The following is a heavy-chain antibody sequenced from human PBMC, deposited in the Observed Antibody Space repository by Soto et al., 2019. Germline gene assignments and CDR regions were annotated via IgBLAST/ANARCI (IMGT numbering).Heavy chain of an antibody. Sequence: QVQLVQSGAEVKKPGASVKVSCKASGYTFTSYYKHWVRQAPGQGLEWMGIISPSGGSTSYAQKFQGRVTMTRDTSTSTVYMEMSSLRSEDTAVYYCARERRITIFGVVIIHYYSYGLDVWGQGTTVTVSS. CDR1: GYTFTSYY. D-gene: IGHD3-3*01. V-gene: IGHV1-46*01. CDR2: ISPSGGST. CDR3: ARERRITIFGVVIIHYYSYGLDV. J-gene: IGHJ6*02.